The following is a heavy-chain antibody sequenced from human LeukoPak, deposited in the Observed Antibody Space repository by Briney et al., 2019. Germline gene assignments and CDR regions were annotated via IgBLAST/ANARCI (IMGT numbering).Heavy chain of an antibody. J-gene: IGHJ4*02. CDR2: IYYSGST. D-gene: IGHD5-24*01. Sequence: PSETLSLTCTVSGGSISSYYWSWIRQPPGKGLEWIGYIYYSGSTNYNPSLKSRVTISVDTSKNQFSLKLSSVTAADTAVYYCARRDGYNGIFDYWGQGTLVTVSS. CDR3: ARRDGYNGIFDY. V-gene: IGHV4-59*08. CDR1: GGSISSYY.